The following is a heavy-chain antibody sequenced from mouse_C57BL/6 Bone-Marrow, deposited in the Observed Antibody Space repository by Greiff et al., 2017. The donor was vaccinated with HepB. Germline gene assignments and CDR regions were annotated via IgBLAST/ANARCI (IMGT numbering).Heavy chain of an antibody. CDR3: ARERWSLYAFAY. V-gene: IGHV1-81*01. CDR2: IYPRSGNT. Sequence: VKLMESGAELARPGASVKLSCKASGYTFTSYGISWVKQRTGQGLEWIGEIYPRSGNTYYNEKFKGKATLTADKSSSTAYMALRSLTSEDSAVYICARERWSLYAFAYWGQGTLVTVSA. CDR1: GYTFTSYG. J-gene: IGHJ3*01. D-gene: IGHD2-3*01.